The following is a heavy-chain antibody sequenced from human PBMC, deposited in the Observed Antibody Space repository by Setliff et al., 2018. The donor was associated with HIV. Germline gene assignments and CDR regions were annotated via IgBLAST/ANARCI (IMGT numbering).Heavy chain of an antibody. CDR2: ISPYNGDI. Sequence: ASVKVSCKTSGYIFDDYAITWGRQAPGQGLEWMGWISPYNGDINYAQKVKGIVTVTIDTSATTAYMELRSLTPNDTAVYYCARGPKLMIPTSNWFDSWGQGTPVTVSS. D-gene: IGHD3-22*01. CDR1: GYIFDDYA. V-gene: IGHV1-18*01. J-gene: IGHJ5*01. CDR3: ARGPKLMIPTSNWFDS.